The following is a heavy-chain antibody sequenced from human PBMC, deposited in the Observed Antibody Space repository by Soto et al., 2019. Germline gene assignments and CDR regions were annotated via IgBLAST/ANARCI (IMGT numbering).Heavy chain of an antibody. CDR1: GFTFSSYT. J-gene: IGHJ6*02. Sequence: GGSLRLSCAASGFTFSSYTMNWVRQAPGKGLEWVSYISNSGSTIYYADSVKGRFTISRDNAKNSLYLQMNSLRDEDTAVYYCARSVSSTWSNFNYYYIMDVWGQGTTVTVSS. V-gene: IGHV3-48*02. D-gene: IGHD6-13*01. CDR2: ISNSGSTI. CDR3: ARSVSSTWSNFNYYYIMDV.